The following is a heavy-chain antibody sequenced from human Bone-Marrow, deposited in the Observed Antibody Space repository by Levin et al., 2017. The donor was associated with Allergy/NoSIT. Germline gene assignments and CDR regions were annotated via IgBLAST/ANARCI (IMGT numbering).Heavy chain of an antibody. V-gene: IGHV4-30-2*01. Sequence: SETLSLTCAVSGGSTSSGGYSWSWIRQPPGKGLEWIGYIYHSGSTYYNPSLKSRVTISMDRSKNHFSLNLTSVTAADTAVYFCAKSLWFGAYFDYWGQGTLVTVSS. CDR1: GGSTSSGGYS. D-gene: IGHD3-10*01. J-gene: IGHJ4*02. CDR2: IYHSGST. CDR3: AKSLWFGAYFDY.